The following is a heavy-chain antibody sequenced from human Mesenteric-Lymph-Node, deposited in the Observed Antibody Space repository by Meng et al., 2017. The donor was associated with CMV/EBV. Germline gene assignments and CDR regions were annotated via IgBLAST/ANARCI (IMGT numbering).Heavy chain of an antibody. V-gene: IGHV3-48*03. CDR1: GFTFSSYE. D-gene: IGHD4-23*01. CDR3: ASVGGPLYYFDY. Sequence: GGSLRLSCAASGFTFSSYEMNWVRQAPGKGLEWVSYISSSGSTIYYADSVKGRFTISRDNAKNSLYLQMNSLRAEDTAVYYCASVGGPLYYFDYWGQGTLVTVSS. CDR2: ISSSGSTI. J-gene: IGHJ4*02.